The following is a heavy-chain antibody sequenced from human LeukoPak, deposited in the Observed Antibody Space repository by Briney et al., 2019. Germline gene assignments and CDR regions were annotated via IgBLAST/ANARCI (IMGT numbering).Heavy chain of an antibody. Sequence: ASVKVSCKASGYTFTSYAMNWVRQAPGQGLEWMGWINTNTGNPTYAQGFTGRFVFSLDTSVSTAYLQISSLKAEDTAVYYCARDAGPYYDFWSGYYYYYMDVWGKGTTVTVSS. J-gene: IGHJ6*03. V-gene: IGHV7-4-1*02. CDR1: GYTFTSYA. D-gene: IGHD3-3*01. CDR3: ARDAGPYYDFWSGYYYYYMDV. CDR2: INTNTGNP.